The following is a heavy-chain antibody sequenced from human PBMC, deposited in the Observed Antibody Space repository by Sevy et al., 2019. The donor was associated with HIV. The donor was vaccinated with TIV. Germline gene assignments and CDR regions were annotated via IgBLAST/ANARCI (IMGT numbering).Heavy chain of an antibody. V-gene: IGHV3-48*02. Sequence: GGSLRLSCAASGFTFSSYSMNWVRQAPGKGLEWVSYISSSSSTIYYADSVKGRFTISRDNAKNSVYLQMNSLRDEDTAVYYCARDSAPIVVVVAATELYMDVWGKGTTVTVSS. J-gene: IGHJ6*03. D-gene: IGHD2-15*01. CDR3: ARDSAPIVVVVAATELYMDV. CDR2: ISSSSSTI. CDR1: GFTFSSYS.